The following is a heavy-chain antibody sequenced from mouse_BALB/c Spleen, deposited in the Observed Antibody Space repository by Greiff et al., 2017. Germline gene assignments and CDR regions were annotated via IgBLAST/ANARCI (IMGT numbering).Heavy chain of an antibody. V-gene: IGHV1-5*01. CDR1: GYTFTSYW. CDR2: IYPGNSDT. CDR3: TGITTGVGRDG. J-gene: IGHJ2*01. Sequence: EVKLVESGTVLARPGASVKLSCKASGYTFTSYWMHWVKRRPGQGLEWIGAIYPGNSDTSYNQKFKGKAKLTAVTSTSTAYMELSSLTNEDSADYYCTGITTGVGRDGWGQGTTVTVSS. D-gene: IGHD1-1*01.